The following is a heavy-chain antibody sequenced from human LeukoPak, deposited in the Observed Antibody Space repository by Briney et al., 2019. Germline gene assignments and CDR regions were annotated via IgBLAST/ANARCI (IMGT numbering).Heavy chain of an antibody. CDR2: ISSSSSYI. CDR3: VGAPTVTTNLGY. D-gene: IGHD4-17*01. Sequence: PGGSLRLSCAASGFTFSSYSMNWVRQAPGKGLEWVSSISSSSSYIYYADSVKGRFTISRDNAKNSLYLQMNSLRAEDTAVYYCVGAPTVTTNLGYWGQGTLVTVSS. CDR1: GFTFSSYS. J-gene: IGHJ4*02. V-gene: IGHV3-21*01.